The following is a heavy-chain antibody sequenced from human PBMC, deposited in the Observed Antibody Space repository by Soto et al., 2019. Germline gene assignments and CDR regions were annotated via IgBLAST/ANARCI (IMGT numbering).Heavy chain of an antibody. CDR3: ARDGDGMDV. J-gene: IGHJ6*02. V-gene: IGHV4-59*01. D-gene: IGHD3-16*01. CDR1: GDSIRSYF. CDR2: IYDSGST. Sequence: SETLSLTCTVSGDSIRSYFWSWIRQPPGKGLEWIGYIYDSGSTNYNPSLQSRLTLSVDTSKNQFSLKLSSVTAADTAVYYCARDGDGMDVWGQGTTVTVSS.